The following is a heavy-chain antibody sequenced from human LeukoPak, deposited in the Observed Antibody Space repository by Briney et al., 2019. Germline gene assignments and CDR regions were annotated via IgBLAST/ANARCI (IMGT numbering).Heavy chain of an antibody. CDR2: ISGSGGST. D-gene: IGHD3-10*01. V-gene: IGHV3-23*01. J-gene: IGHJ4*02. Sequence: PGGSLRLSCAASAFTFSRYWMSWVRQAPGKGLEWVSAISGSGGSTYYADSVKGRFTISRDNSKNTLYLQMNSLRAEDTAVYYCAKGWLGTNTHFDYWGQGTLVTVSS. CDR3: AKGWLGTNTHFDY. CDR1: AFTFSRYW.